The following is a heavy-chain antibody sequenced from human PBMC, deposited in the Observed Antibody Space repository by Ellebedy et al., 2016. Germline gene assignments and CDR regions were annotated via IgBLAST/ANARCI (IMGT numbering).Heavy chain of an antibody. Sequence: GGSLRLSCAASGFTFSDHYMSWIRQAPGKGLEWVSYVSGSSDYTNYADSVKGRFTISRDNAKNSLYLQMNSLRAEDTAVYYCARGTWVDFWGQGTLVTVSS. V-gene: IGHV3-11*06. D-gene: IGHD1-1*01. CDR1: GFTFSDHY. CDR2: VSGSSDYT. J-gene: IGHJ4*02. CDR3: ARGTWVDF.